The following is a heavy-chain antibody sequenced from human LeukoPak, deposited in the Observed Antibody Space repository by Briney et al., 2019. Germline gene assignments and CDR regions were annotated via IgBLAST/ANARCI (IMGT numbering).Heavy chain of an antibody. D-gene: IGHD6-6*01. Sequence: SQTLSLTCAISGDSVSSDSAAWNWIRQSPSRGLEWLGRTFYRSKWYNDYAVSVNSRIAINPDTSKNQFSLQLNSVTPEDTAVYYCPRDVGTVRPFQYWGQGTLVTVST. CDR1: GDSVSSDSAA. CDR2: TFYRSKWYN. V-gene: IGHV6-1*01. CDR3: PRDVGTVRPFQY. J-gene: IGHJ4*02.